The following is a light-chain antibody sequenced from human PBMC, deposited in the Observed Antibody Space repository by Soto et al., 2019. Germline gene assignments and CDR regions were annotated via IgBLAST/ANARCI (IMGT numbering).Light chain of an antibody. CDR2: DAS. V-gene: IGKV1-5*01. J-gene: IGKJ2*01. Sequence: DIQMTQSPSTLSASVGDRVTITCRASQSVTDWLAWYQQKPGKAPNLLIYDASRLQSGIPSRFSGSGSGIEFTLTISSLQPDDFATYYCQQYTTYPYTFGQGTKLGIK. CDR1: QSVTDW. CDR3: QQYTTYPYT.